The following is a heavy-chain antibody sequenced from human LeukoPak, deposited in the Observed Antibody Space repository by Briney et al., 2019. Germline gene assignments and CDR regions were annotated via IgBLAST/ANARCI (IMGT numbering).Heavy chain of an antibody. CDR2: INSDGSST. CDR3: ASLGRQWLALDY. Sequence: GGSLRLSCAASGFTFSSYWMHWVRQAPGKGLVWVSRINSDGSSTSYADSVKGRFTISRDNAKNTLYLQMNSLRAEDTAVYYCASLGRQWLALDYWGQGTLVTVSS. D-gene: IGHD6-19*01. CDR1: GFTFSSYW. V-gene: IGHV3-74*01. J-gene: IGHJ4*02.